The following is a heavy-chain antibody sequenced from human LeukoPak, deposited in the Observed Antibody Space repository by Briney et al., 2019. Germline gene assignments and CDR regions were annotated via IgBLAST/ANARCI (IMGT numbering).Heavy chain of an antibody. J-gene: IGHJ3*02. D-gene: IGHD3-3*01. V-gene: IGHV4-39*01. Sequence: SETLSLTCTVSGGSISSSSYYWGWIRQPPGKGLEWIGSIYYSGSTYYNPSLKSRVTISVDTSKNQFSLKLSSVTAADTAVYYCASPLTLYDFWSGRPAAPHDAFDIWGQGTMVTVSS. CDR1: GGSISSSSYY. CDR2: IYYSGST. CDR3: ASPLTLYDFWSGRPAAPHDAFDI.